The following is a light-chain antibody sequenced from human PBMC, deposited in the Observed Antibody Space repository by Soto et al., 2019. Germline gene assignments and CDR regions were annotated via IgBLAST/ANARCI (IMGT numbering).Light chain of an antibody. CDR2: KAS. V-gene: IGKV1-5*03. J-gene: IGKJ4*01. CDR3: QQYNSYSLT. CDR1: QSISSW. Sequence: DVQMTQSPSTLSASVGDRVTITCRASQSISSWLAWYQLKPGKAPKLLIYKASSLESGVPSRFSGSGSGTEFTLTISSLQPEDFATYSCQQYNSYSLTFGGGTKVEIK.